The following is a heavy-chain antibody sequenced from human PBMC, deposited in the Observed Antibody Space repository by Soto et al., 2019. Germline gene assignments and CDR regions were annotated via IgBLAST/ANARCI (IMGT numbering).Heavy chain of an antibody. Sequence: GGSLRLSCAASGFTVSSEYMSWVRQAPGKGLEWVSAISGGGGGTYYADPVKGRFTISRDNSKNTLHLQMNNLRAEDTATYYCVKDKKYDILSAWDALDIWGHGTLVTVSS. CDR1: GFTVSSEY. CDR3: VKDKKYDILSAWDALDI. CDR2: ISGGGGGT. J-gene: IGHJ3*02. D-gene: IGHD3-9*01. V-gene: IGHV3-23*01.